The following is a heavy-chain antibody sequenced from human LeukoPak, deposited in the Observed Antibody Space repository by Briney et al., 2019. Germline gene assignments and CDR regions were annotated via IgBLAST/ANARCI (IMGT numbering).Heavy chain of an antibody. V-gene: IGHV1-18*01. CDR3: ASRSSYSSSSGSYYYYMDV. CDR1: GYTFTSYG. Sequence: ASVKVSCKASGYTFTSYGISWVRQAPGQGLEWMGWISAYNGNTNYAQKLQGRVTMTTDTSTSTAYMELRSLRSDDTAVYYCASRSSYSSSSGSYYYYMDVWGKGTTVTVSS. D-gene: IGHD6-6*01. J-gene: IGHJ6*03. CDR2: ISAYNGNT.